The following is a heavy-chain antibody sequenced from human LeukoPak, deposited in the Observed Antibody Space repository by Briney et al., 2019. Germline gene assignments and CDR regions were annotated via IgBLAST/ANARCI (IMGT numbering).Heavy chain of an antibody. CDR2: ISSSSSYI. CDR1: GFTFSSYS. D-gene: IGHD3-10*01. V-gene: IGHV3-21*01. CDR3: ARDLDTMVRGGPY. J-gene: IGHJ4*02. Sequence: GGSLRLSCAASGFTFSSYSMNWVRQAPGKGLEWVSSISSSSSYIYYADSVKGRFTISRDNAKNSLYPQMNSLRAEDTAVYYCARDLDTMVRGGPYWGQGTLVTVSS.